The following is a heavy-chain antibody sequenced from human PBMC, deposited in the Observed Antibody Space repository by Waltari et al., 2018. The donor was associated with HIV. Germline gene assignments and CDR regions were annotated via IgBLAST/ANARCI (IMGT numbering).Heavy chain of an antibody. CDR2: NDPYSGGT. Sequence: QVQLVQSGAELTKPGASVKVSCKASGYTLPGAFMPWVRQASGQGLEWMGWNDPYSGGTKYARKFQGRVTLTRDTSTSIAYMELSSLRSADTAVYFCARASMQWLIEYWGQGSRVTVSS. CDR3: ARASMQWLIEY. CDR1: GYTLPGAF. V-gene: IGHV1-2*02. J-gene: IGHJ4*02. D-gene: IGHD6-19*01.